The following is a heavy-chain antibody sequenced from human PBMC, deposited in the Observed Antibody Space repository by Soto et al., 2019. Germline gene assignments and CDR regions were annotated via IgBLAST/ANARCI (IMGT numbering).Heavy chain of an antibody. CDR3: AKSPLGYCSGGSCYPPHYFDY. CDR2: VGGSGDST. D-gene: IGHD2-15*01. CDR1: GFTFSSYS. V-gene: IGHV3-23*01. J-gene: IGHJ4*02. Sequence: GGSLRLSCAASGFTFSSYSMNWVRQAPGKGLEWVSGVGGSGDSTYYADSVKGRFTISRDNSKDTLYLQMNSLRAEDTAVYYCAKSPLGYCSGGSCYPPHYFDYWGQGTLVTVSS.